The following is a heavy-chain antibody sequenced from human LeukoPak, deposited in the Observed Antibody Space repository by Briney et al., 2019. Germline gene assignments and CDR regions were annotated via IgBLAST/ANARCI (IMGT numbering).Heavy chain of an antibody. Sequence: GESLKISCKGSGYSFTSYWIGWVRQMPGKGLEWMGIIYPGDSDIRYSPSFQGQVTISADKSISTAYLQWSSLKASGTAMYYCARQSRDGSKTRGYYFDYWGQGTLVTVSS. CDR3: ARQSRDGSKTRGYYFDY. CDR1: GYSFTSYW. V-gene: IGHV5-51*01. D-gene: IGHD3-10*01. J-gene: IGHJ4*02. CDR2: IYPGDSDI.